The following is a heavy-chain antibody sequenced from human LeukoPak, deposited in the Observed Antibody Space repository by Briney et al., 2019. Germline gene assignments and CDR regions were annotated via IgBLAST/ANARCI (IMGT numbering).Heavy chain of an antibody. Sequence: PGGSLRLSCAASGFTFSSYAMHWVRQAPGKGLEWVAAISYDGSNKYYADSVKGRFTISRDNSKNTLYLQMNSLRAEDTAVYYCARGLEWLLGYLDYWGQGTLVTVSS. CDR3: ARGLEWLLGYLDY. J-gene: IGHJ4*02. CDR1: GFTFSSYA. V-gene: IGHV3-30-3*01. D-gene: IGHD3-3*01. CDR2: ISYDGSNK.